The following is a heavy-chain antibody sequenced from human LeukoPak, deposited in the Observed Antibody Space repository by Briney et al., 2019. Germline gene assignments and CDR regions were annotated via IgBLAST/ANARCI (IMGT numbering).Heavy chain of an antibody. CDR1: GYTFTSYD. CDR2: MHPNSGDT. CDR3: ARVKEDAFDI. V-gene: IGHV1-8*01. Sequence: GASVKVSCKAPGYTFTSYDINWVRQATGQGLEYMGWMHPNSGDTGYAQKFQGRVTMTRNTSISTAYMELRSLRSEDTAVYYCARVKEDAFDIWGQGTMVTVSS. J-gene: IGHJ3*02.